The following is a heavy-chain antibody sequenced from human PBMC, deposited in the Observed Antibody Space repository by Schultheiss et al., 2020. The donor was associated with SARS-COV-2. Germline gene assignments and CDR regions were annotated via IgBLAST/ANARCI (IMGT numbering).Heavy chain of an antibody. V-gene: IGHV3-9*01. Sequence: GGSLRLSCAASGFTFDDYAMHWVRQAPGKGLEWVSGISWNSGSIGYADSVKGRFTISRDNAKNSLYLQMNSLRAEDTALYYCAKDMHSSSWWDYYYYGMDVWGQGTTVTVSS. J-gene: IGHJ6*02. CDR3: AKDMHSSSWWDYYYYGMDV. CDR1: GFTFDDYA. CDR2: ISWNSGSI. D-gene: IGHD6-13*01.